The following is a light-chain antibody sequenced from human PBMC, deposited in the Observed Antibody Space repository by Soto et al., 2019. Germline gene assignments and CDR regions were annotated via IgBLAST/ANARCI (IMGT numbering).Light chain of an antibody. Sequence: EKVMTQSPVTLSVSPGERVTLSCRASQSVFSNLAWYQQKPGQAPRLLIYEASTRATGIPARFSGSGSGTDFTLTINSLQSEDFAGYYCQQYNNWPLTFGGGTKVEIK. V-gene: IGKV3-15*01. CDR2: EAS. CDR1: QSVFSN. CDR3: QQYNNWPLT. J-gene: IGKJ4*01.